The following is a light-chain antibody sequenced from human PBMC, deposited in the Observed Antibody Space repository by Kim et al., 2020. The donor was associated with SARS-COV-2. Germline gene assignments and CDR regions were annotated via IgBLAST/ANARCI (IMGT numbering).Light chain of an antibody. Sequence: GQKVTISCSGRSFNIGNNYVSWYQQFPGTAPQLLIYDNNERPSGIPDRFSGSKSGTSATLGITGLQTGDEADYYCGTWDSSLTAVVFGGGTQLTVL. V-gene: IGLV1-51*01. CDR3: GTWDSSLTAVV. CDR2: DNN. CDR1: SFNIGNNY. J-gene: IGLJ2*01.